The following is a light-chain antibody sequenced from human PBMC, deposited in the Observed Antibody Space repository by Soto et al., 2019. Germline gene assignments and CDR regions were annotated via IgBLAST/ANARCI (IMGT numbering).Light chain of an antibody. CDR3: QQYYSYPVT. Sequence: AIRMTQSPSSLSASTGDRVTITCRASQGISSYLAWYQQKPGKAPKLLIYAASTLQSGVPSRFSGSGSGTDFTLTISCLQSEDFATYYCQQYYSYPVTFGGATKVEIK. V-gene: IGKV1-8*01. J-gene: IGKJ4*01. CDR1: QGISSY. CDR2: AAS.